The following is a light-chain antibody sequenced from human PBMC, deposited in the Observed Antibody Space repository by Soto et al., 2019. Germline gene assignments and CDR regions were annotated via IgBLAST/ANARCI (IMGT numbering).Light chain of an antibody. CDR3: QQYDGRPWT. CDR1: QRINGW. V-gene: IGKV1-5*03. CDR2: KAS. Sequence: DIQMTQSPSTLSASVGDRVTISCRASQRINGWLAWYQQKPGKAPNLLIYKASSLESGVPSRFSGSGSGTEFTLNISRVQPDDFAPYYCQQYDGRPWTFGQGTKVEIK. J-gene: IGKJ1*01.